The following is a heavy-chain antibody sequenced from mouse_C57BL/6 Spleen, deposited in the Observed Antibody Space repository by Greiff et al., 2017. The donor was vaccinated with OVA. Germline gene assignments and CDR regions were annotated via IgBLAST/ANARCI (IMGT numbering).Heavy chain of an antibody. J-gene: IGHJ4*01. CDR3: VRQPPYAMDY. Sequence: EVQGVESGGGLVQPKGSLKLSCAASGFSFNTYAMNWVRQAPGTGLEWVARIRSKSNNYATYYADSVKDRFTISRDDSESMLYLQMNNLKTEDTAMYYCVRQPPYAMDYWGQGTSVTVSS. CDR1: GFSFNTYA. CDR2: IRSKSNNYAT. V-gene: IGHV10-1*01.